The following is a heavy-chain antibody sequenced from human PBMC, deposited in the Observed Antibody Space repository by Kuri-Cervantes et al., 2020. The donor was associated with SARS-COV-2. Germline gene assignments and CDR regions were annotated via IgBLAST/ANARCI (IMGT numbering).Heavy chain of an antibody. CDR2: IYSGGST. CDR1: GSTVSSNY. J-gene: IGHJ1*01. D-gene: IGHD1-26*01. Sequence: GESMKISCATSGSTVSSNYMSWVRQPPGKGLEWVSVIYSGGSTYYADSVKGRFTISRDDSKNTLYLQMNSLRAEDTAVYYCARALGDSGSYHIQHWGQGTLVTVSS. CDR3: ARALGDSGSYHIQH. V-gene: IGHV3-66*02.